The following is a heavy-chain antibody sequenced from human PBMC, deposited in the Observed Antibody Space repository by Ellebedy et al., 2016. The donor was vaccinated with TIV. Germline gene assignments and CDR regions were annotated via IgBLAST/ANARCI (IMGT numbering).Heavy chain of an antibody. Sequence: GESLKISCAASGFTFSTYGMHWVRQAPGKGLEWVAVISYDGNNKFYGDSVKGRFTISRDNSKNTLFLQINSVRSEDTAVYFCAKEQVGSRSYTWLDPWGQGALVTVSS. J-gene: IGHJ5*02. D-gene: IGHD6-6*01. CDR2: ISYDGNNK. CDR1: GFTFSTYG. V-gene: IGHV3-30*18. CDR3: AKEQVGSRSYTWLDP.